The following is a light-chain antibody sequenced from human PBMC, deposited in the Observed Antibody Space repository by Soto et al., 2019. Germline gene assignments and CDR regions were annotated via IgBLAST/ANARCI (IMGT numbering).Light chain of an antibody. Sequence: VQMTQSPSSLSASVGDRVTITCRASQSISSYLNWYQQKPGKAPKLLIYAASSLQSGVPSRFSGSGSGTDFTLTISSLQPEDFATYYCQQSYSTPQTFGQGPKLDIK. CDR2: AAS. J-gene: IGKJ1*01. V-gene: IGKV1-39*01. CDR3: QQSYSTPQT. CDR1: QSISSY.